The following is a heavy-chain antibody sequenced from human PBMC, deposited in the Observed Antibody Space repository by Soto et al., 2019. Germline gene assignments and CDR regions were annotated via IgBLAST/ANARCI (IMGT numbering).Heavy chain of an antibody. CDR3: AKLPNDYSNYGWFDP. J-gene: IGHJ5*02. V-gene: IGHV3-23*01. Sequence: GGSLRLSCAASGFTFSSYAMSWVRQAPGKGLEWVSAISGSGGSTYYADSVEGRFTISRDNSKNTLYLQMNSLRAEDTAVYYCAKLPNDYSNYGWFDPWGQGTLVTVSS. D-gene: IGHD4-4*01. CDR1: GFTFSSYA. CDR2: ISGSGGST.